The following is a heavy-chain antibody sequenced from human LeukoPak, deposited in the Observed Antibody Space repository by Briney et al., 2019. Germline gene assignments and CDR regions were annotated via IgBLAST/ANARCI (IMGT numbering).Heavy chain of an antibody. V-gene: IGHV4-59*08. J-gene: IGHJ2*01. Sequence: PSETLSLTCTVSGGSISGYYWGWIRQPPGKGLEWIGYIYYSGSTNYNPSLKSRVTISVDTSKNQFSLKLSSVTAADTAVYHCARLVPGYGYDWYFDLWGRGTLVTVSS. CDR2: IYYSGST. CDR1: GGSISGYY. D-gene: IGHD5-18*01. CDR3: ARLVPGYGYDWYFDL.